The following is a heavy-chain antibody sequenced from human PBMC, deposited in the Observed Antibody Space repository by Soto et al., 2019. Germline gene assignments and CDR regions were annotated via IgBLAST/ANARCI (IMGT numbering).Heavy chain of an antibody. CDR3: ARGGLEHFDY. J-gene: IGHJ4*02. CDR2: ISDYGRV. CDR1: GFTFRNYW. V-gene: IGHV3-74*01. D-gene: IGHD1-1*01. Sequence: VVSLRLSCAASGFTFRNYWMHWVRQAPGKGLVWVSRISDYGRVNYADSVEGRFTISRDDAKSELYLQMSSLRLEDTAVYYCARGGLEHFDYLGQGALVTVSS.